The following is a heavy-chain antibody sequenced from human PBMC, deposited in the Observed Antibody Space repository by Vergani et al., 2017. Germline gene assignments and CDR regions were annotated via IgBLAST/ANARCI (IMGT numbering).Heavy chain of an antibody. CDR2: IDPSDSYT. J-gene: IGHJ4*02. V-gene: IGHV5-10-1*03. D-gene: IGHD3-3*01. CDR3: ARQPYYDFWSGYYGYFDY. CDR1: GYSFTSYW. Sequence: EVQLVQSGAEVKKPGESLRISCKGSGYSFTSYWISWVRQMPGKGLEWMGRIDPSDSYTNYSPSFQGHVTISADKSISTAYLQWSSLKASDTAKYYCARQPYYDFWSGYYGYFDYWGQGTLVTVSS.